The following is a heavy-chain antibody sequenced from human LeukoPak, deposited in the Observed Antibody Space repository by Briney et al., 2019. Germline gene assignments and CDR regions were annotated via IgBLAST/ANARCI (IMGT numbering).Heavy chain of an antibody. D-gene: IGHD1-26*01. CDR2: ISGSGGST. CDR1: GFTFSSYA. J-gene: IGHJ3*02. V-gene: IGHV3-23*01. CDR3: AKVWSYSDAFDI. Sequence: GGSLRLSCAASGFTFSSYAMSWVRQAPGKGLEWVSAISGSGGSTYYADSVKGRLTIPRDNSKNTLYLQMNSLRAEDTAVYYCAKVWSYSDAFDIWGQGTMVTVSS.